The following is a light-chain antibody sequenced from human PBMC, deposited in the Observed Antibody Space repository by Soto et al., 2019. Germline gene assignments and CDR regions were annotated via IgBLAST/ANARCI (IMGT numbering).Light chain of an antibody. V-gene: IGKV3-15*01. CDR1: QSVSSN. J-gene: IGKJ2*01. Sequence: EIVMTQSPATLSVSPGERATLSCRASQSVSSNLAWYQQKPGQAPRLLIYGASTRATGIPARFSGSGSGTEFTLTISSLQSEDFAVYYCQQRSSWPYTFGQGTKLEI. CDR3: QQRSSWPYT. CDR2: GAS.